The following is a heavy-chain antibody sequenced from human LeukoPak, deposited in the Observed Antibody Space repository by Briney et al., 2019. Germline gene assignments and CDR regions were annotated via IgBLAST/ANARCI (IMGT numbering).Heavy chain of an antibody. J-gene: IGHJ4*02. CDR1: GFTFTNAG. V-gene: IGHV3-30*01. CDR2: ISHDGTNK. D-gene: IGHD5-18*01. Sequence: PGGSLRLSCAASGFTFTNAGIHSARLAAGKGLEWVSFISHDGTNKYYSDSVDGRFIVSRLNSQNTVYLQMNDLRPEDTATYYCASEDVDTGDFWGQGTLVTVSS. CDR3: ASEDVDTGDF.